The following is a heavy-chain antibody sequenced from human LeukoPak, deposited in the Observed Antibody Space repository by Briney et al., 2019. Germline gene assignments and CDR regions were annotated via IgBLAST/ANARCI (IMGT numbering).Heavy chain of an antibody. Sequence: VASVKVSCKASGYTFTGYYMHWVRQAPGQGLEWMGGIIPIFGTANYAQKFQGRVTITADESTSTAYMELSSLRSEDTAVYYCAREGIRTSTLDYWGQGTLVTVSS. J-gene: IGHJ4*02. CDR3: AREGIRTSTLDY. CDR2: IIPIFGTA. D-gene: IGHD6-6*01. V-gene: IGHV1-69*13. CDR1: GYTFTGYY.